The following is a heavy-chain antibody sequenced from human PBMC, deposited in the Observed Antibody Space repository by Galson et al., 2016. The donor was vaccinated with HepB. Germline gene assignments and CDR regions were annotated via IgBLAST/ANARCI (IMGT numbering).Heavy chain of an antibody. CDR1: GFSFSSYG. D-gene: IGHD3-10*01. CDR2: VSSDETNK. J-gene: IGHJ4*02. CDR3: ARDVNYGIFDR. Sequence: SLRLSCAASGFSFSSYGMHWVRQPPGRGLEWVALVSSDETNKFYADSVKGRFTISRDNSKNMLYLQMHSLRNEDTALYYCARDVNYGIFDRWGQGTLVTVSP. V-gene: IGHV3-30*03.